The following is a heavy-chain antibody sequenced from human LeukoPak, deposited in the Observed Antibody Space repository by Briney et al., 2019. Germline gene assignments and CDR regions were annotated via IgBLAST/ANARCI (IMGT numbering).Heavy chain of an antibody. V-gene: IGHV4-34*01. CDR1: GGSFSGYY. J-gene: IGHJ4*02. Sequence: PETLSLTCAVYGGSFSGYYWSWIRQSPGKGLEWIGEINHSGSTNYNPSLKSRVTISVDTSKNQFSLKLSSVTAADTAVYYCARGRSVGATTVDYWGQGTLVTVSS. CDR3: ARGRSVGATTVDY. CDR2: INHSGST. D-gene: IGHD1-26*01.